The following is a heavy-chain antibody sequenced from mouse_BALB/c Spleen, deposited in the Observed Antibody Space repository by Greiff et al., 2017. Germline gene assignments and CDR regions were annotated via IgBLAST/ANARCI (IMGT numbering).Heavy chain of an antibody. D-gene: IGHD2-3*01. J-gene: IGHJ4*01. CDR3: ARWHYAMDY. CDR2: ISTYYGDA. Sequence: VQLQQSGAELVRPGVSVKISCKGSGYTFTDYAMHWVKQSHAKSLEWIGVISTYYGDASYNQKFKGKATMTVDKSSSTAYMELARLTSEDSAIYYCARWHYAMDYWGQGTSVTVSS. V-gene: IGHV1S137*01. CDR1: GYTFTDYA.